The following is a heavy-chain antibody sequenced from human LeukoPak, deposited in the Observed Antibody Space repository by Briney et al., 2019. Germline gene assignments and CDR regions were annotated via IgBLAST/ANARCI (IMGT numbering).Heavy chain of an antibody. CDR1: GLTVSSTY. J-gene: IGHJ4*02. CDR2: IYSGGST. CDR3: AREPGDSSGWSE. Sequence: GGSLRLSCAASGLTVSSTYMSWVRQTPGKGLEWVSVIYSGGSTYYADSVKGRLTISRDNAKNSLYLQMNSLRAEDTAAYYCAREPGDSSGWSEWGQGTLVTVSS. V-gene: IGHV3-66*01. D-gene: IGHD6-19*01.